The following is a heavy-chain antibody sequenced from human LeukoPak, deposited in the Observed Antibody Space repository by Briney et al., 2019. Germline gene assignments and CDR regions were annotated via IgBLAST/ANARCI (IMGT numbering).Heavy chain of an antibody. V-gene: IGHV4-34*01. CDR2: INHSGST. D-gene: IGHD1-1*01. Sequence: SETLSLTCAVYGGSFSGYYWSWIRQPPGKGLGWIGEINHSGSTNYNPFLKIRVTISVDTSKNQFSLKLSSVTAADTAVYYCARDPNWNGKFDYWGQGTLVTVSS. CDR3: ARDPNWNGKFDY. J-gene: IGHJ4*02. CDR1: GGSFSGYY.